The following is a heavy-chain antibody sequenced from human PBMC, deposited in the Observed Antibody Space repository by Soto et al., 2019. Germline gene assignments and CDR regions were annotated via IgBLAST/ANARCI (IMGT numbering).Heavy chain of an antibody. V-gene: IGHV4-31*03. CDR1: GGSISSGGYY. CDR2: IYYSGST. J-gene: IGHJ6*02. Sequence: SETLSLTCTVSGGSISSGGYYWSWIRQHPGKGLEWIGYIYYSGSTYYNPSLKSRVTISVDTSKNQFSLKLSSVTAADTAVYYCATIYTATWYGLGLKVDYYNGLEVWGQGPRVTFSS. D-gene: IGHD2-8*01. CDR3: ATIYTATWYGLGLKVDYYNGLEV.